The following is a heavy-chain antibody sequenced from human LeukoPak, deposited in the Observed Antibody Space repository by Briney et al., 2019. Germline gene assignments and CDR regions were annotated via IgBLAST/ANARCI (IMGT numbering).Heavy chain of an antibody. V-gene: IGHV3-48*04. Sequence: GGSLRLSCAASGFTFSTYSMNWVRQAPGKGLEWLSYISSSSSTIYYADSVKGRFTISRDNAKNSLYLQMNSLRAEDTAVYYCARDPMVRGVRVNWFDPWGQGTLVTVSS. CDR1: GFTFSTYS. CDR3: ARDPMVRGVRVNWFDP. J-gene: IGHJ5*02. D-gene: IGHD3-10*01. CDR2: ISSSSSTI.